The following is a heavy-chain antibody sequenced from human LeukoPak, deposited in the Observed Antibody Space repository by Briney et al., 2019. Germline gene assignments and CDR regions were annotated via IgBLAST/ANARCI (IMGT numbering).Heavy chain of an antibody. V-gene: IGHV3-21*01. D-gene: IGHD3-22*01. CDR2: ISSSSSYI. CDR3: ARGYFDSSGYPYLGY. Sequence: GGSLRLSCAASGFTFSSYSMNWVRQAPGKGLEWVSSISSSSSYIYYADSVKGRFTISRDNAKDTLYLQMNSLRAEDTAVYYCARGYFDSSGYPYLGYWGQGTLVTVSS. CDR1: GFTFSSYS. J-gene: IGHJ4*02.